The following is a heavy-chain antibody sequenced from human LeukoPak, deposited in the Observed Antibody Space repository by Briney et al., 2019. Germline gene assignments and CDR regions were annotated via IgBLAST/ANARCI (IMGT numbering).Heavy chain of an antibody. Sequence: ASVTVSCKASGYTFTGYYMHWVRQAPGQGLEWMGWINPNSGGTNYAQKFQGRVTMTRDTSISTAYMGLSRLRSDDTAVYYCARFRGVIMGRFDYWGQGTLVTVSS. D-gene: IGHD3-10*01. CDR2: INPNSGGT. CDR1: GYTFTGYY. V-gene: IGHV1-2*02. CDR3: ARFRGVIMGRFDY. J-gene: IGHJ4*02.